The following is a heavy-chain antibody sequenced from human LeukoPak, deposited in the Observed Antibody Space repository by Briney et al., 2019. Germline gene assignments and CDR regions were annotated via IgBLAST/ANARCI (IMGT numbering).Heavy chain of an antibody. CDR1: GYTFTGYY. CDR3: ASRPVGATGTYHDDY. CDR2: INPNSGGT. Sequence: ASVKVSCKASGYTFTGYYMHWVRQAPGQGLEWMGWINPNSGGTNYAQKFQGRVTLTGDTSISTAYMELSRLRSGDTAVYYCASRPVGATGTYHDDYWGQGTLVTVSS. J-gene: IGHJ4*02. V-gene: IGHV1-2*02. D-gene: IGHD1-26*01.